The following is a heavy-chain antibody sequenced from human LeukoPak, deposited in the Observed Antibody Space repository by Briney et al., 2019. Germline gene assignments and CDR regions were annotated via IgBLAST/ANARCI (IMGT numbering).Heavy chain of an antibody. Sequence: PGGSVSLLYTASGLTYSRYEMHWLRQATGEGLEWVSYISGGGTTIHYADSVKGRFTISRDNAKNSLYLQMNSLSAEDTAVYYCARDPGITGMSYGRQGTLVTVSS. V-gene: IGHV3-48*03. D-gene: IGHD1-14*01. CDR2: ISGGGTTI. J-gene: IGHJ4*02. CDR1: GLTYSRYE. CDR3: ARDPGITGMSY.